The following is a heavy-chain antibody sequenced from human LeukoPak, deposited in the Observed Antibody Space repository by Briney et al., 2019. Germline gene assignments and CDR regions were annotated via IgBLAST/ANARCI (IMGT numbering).Heavy chain of an antibody. D-gene: IGHD3-9*01. J-gene: IGHJ4*02. CDR2: IYYSGST. Sequence: SETLSLTCTVSGGSISSSSYYWGWIRQPPGKGLEWIGSIYYSGSTYYNPSLKSRVTISVDTSKNQFSLKLSSVTAADTAVYYCARGGWITIALDYWGQGTLVTVSS. CDR1: GGSISSSSYY. CDR3: ARGGWITIALDY. V-gene: IGHV4-39*07.